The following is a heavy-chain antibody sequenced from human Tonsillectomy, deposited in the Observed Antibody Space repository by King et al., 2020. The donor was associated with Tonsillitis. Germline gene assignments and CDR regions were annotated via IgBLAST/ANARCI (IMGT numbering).Heavy chain of an antibody. CDR2: IYYSGST. CDR3: ARWEVGATPRCDY. J-gene: IGHJ4*02. Sequence: QLQESGPGLVKPSETLSLTCTVSGGSISSSSYYWGWIRQPPGKGLEWIGSIYYSGSTYYNPSLKSRVTIYVDTSKNQFSLKLSSVTAADTAVYYCARWEVGATPRCDYWGQGTLVTVSS. D-gene: IGHD1-26*01. V-gene: IGHV4-39*01. CDR1: GGSISSSSYY.